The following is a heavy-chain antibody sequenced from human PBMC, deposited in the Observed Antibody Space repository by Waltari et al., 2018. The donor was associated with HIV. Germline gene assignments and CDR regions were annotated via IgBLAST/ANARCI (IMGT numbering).Heavy chain of an antibody. CDR2: IIPLFGTV. V-gene: IGHV1-69*01. CDR3: ARDKAHNDVWSGYVS. J-gene: IGHJ5*02. D-gene: IGHD3-3*01. CDR1: GGTVSRYA. Sequence: QVQLVQSGAEVKKPGSSVKVSCKSSGGTVSRYAVSWVRQAPGQGLEGMGGIIPLFGTVHDAKKFQGRVTITADGSTSTVYMELSSLRSEDTAVYYCARDKAHNDVWSGYVSWGQGTLVTVSS.